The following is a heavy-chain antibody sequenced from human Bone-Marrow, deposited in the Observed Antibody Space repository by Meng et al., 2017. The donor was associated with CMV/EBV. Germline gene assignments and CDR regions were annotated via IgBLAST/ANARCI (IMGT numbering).Heavy chain of an antibody. CDR3: ARAEYYYDFWSGYYNYYYGMYV. D-gene: IGHD3-3*01. V-gene: IGHV3-30*02. CDR2: IRYDGSNK. CDR1: GFTFSSYG. J-gene: IGHJ6*02. Sequence: GESLKISCAASGFTFSSYGMHWVRQAPGKGLEWVAFIRYDGSNKYYADSVKGRFTISRDNSKNTLYLQMNSLRAEDTAVYYCARAEYYYDFWSGYYNYYYGMYVWGQGTTVTDSS.